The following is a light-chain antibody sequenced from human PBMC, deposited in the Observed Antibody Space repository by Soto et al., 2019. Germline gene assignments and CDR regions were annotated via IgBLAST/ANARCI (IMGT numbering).Light chain of an antibody. CDR1: SSDIGAGYR. CDR3: QSFDKYLSAVV. J-gene: IGLJ2*01. CDR2: DNT. Sequence: QSVLTQPPSVSGAPGERVTISCTGSSSDIGAGYRVRWYQQVPGTAPKLLIYDNTNRPSGVSVRFSGSKSGTSASLAISGLQAEDEADYYCQSFDKYLSAVVFGGGTKVTLL. V-gene: IGLV1-40*01.